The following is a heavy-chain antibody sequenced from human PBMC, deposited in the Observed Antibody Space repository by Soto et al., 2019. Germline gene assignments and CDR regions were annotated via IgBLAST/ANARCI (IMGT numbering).Heavy chain of an antibody. V-gene: IGHV6-1*01. CDR2: TYSRCKWYN. D-gene: IGHD2-15*01. J-gene: IGHJ3*02. Sequence: SQTLLLTSAISAGSVSSYSAACNCLRHSPSRGHAWVARTYSRCKWYNDCTVSVKSRITILPVTSKDQFSLQLISVTPEDTAVYYCASEEDIVVVVGTHAFDIWGQGTMVTVSS. CDR1: AGSVSSYSAA. CDR3: ASEEDIVVVVGTHAFDI.